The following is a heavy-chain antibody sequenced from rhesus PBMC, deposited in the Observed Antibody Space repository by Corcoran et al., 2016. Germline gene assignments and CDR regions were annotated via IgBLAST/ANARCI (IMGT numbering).Heavy chain of an antibody. Sequence: QLQLQESGPGLVKPSETLSVTCAVSGGSISSSYWSWIRQAPGKRLEWIGYIYGSGSSTNYNPSLKSRVTLSVDTSKNQLSLKLSSVTTADTAVYYCARVSVRLAFDFWGQGLRVTVSS. CDR1: GGSISSSY. CDR2: IYGSGSST. CDR3: ARVSVRLAFDF. J-gene: IGHJ3*01. D-gene: IGHD2-39*01. V-gene: IGHV4-169*01.